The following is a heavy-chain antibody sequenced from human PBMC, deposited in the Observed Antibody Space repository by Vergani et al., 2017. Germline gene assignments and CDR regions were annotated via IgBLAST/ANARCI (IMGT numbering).Heavy chain of an antibody. V-gene: IGHV1-69*14. CDR3: ATVGLYCSGGSCYSDY. D-gene: IGHD2-15*01. CDR2: IIPIFGTA. J-gene: IGHJ4*02. CDR1: GGTFSSYA. Sequence: QVQLVQSGAEVKKPGSSVKVSCKASGGTFSSYAISWVRQAPGQGLEWMGGIIPIFGTANYAHKFQGRVTITADTSTDTAYMELSSLRSEDTAVYYCATVGLYCSGGSCYSDYWGQGTLVTVSS.